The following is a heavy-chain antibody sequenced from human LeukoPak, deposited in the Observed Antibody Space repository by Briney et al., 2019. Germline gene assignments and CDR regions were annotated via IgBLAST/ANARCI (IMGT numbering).Heavy chain of an antibody. D-gene: IGHD1-26*01. J-gene: IGHJ4*02. CDR2: IWYDGSNK. CDR3: ARDWELAPYFDY. CDR1: GFTFSSYG. V-gene: IGHV3-33*01. Sequence: PGGSLILSCAASGFTFSSYGMHWVRQAPGKGLEWVAVIWYDGSNKYYADSVKCRFTISRDNSKNTLYLQMNSLRAEDTAVYYCARDWELAPYFDYWGQGTLVTVSS.